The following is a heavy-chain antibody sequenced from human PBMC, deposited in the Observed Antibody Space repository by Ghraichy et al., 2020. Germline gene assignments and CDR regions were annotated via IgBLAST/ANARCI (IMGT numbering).Heavy chain of an antibody. J-gene: IGHJ4*02. CDR3: ARVSAPTYDSSGYPFDY. CDR1: GYTFTSYA. CDR2: INAGNGNT. V-gene: IGHV1-3*01. D-gene: IGHD3-22*01. Sequence: ASVKVSCKASGYTFTSYAMHWVRQPPGQRLEWMGWINAGNGNTKYSQKFQGRVTITRDTSASTAYMELSSLRSEDTAVYYCARVSAPTYDSSGYPFDYWGQGTLVTVSS.